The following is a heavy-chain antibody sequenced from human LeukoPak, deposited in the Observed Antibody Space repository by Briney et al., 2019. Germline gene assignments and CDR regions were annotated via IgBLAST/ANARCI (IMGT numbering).Heavy chain of an antibody. CDR2: INSDGSRT. CDR1: GFTLSTYW. V-gene: IGHV3-74*01. D-gene: IGHD6-13*01. Sequence: SGGSLRLCCAASGFTLSTYWMHWVRQGPGKGLVWVSCINSDGSRTTYADSVKGRFTISRDNAKNTLYLQMNTLRVEDTAVYYCARGSWSAADTNIDYWGQGTLVTVSS. J-gene: IGHJ4*02. CDR3: ARGSWSAADTNIDY.